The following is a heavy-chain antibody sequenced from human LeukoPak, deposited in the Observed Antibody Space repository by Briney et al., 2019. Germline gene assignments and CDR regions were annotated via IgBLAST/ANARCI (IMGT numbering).Heavy chain of an antibody. CDR1: GDSVSSNSAA. CDR3: AREAWLGTDYYYGMYV. Sequence: SQTLSLTCAISGDSVSSNSAAWNWIRQSPSRGLEWLGRTYYRSKWYNNYAVSVKSRITVNPDTSKNQFSLRLNSVTPEDTAVYFCAREAWLGTDYYYGMYVWGQGTTVIVSS. D-gene: IGHD6-19*01. J-gene: IGHJ6*02. CDR2: TYYRSKWYN. V-gene: IGHV6-1*01.